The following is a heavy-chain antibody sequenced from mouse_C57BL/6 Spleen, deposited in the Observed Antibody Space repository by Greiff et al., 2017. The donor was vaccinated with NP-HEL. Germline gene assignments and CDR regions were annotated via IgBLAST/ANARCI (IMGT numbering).Heavy chain of an antibody. J-gene: IGHJ3*01. CDR1: GYTFTDYE. Sequence: QVQLKESGAELVRPGASVTLSCKASGYTFTDYEMHWVKQTPVHGLEWIGAIDPETGGTAYNQKFKGKAILTADKSSSTAYMELRSLTSEDSAVYYCTRKTGRVAWFAYWGQGTLVTVSA. CDR2: IDPETGGT. CDR3: TRKTGRVAWFAY. V-gene: IGHV1-15*01. D-gene: IGHD4-1*01.